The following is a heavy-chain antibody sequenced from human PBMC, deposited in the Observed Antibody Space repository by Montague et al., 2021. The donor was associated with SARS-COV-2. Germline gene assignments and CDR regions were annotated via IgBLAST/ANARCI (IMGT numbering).Heavy chain of an antibody. CDR2: IYYSGST. CDR1: GDFVSSDGYY. V-gene: IGHV4-31*03. D-gene: IGHD3-10*01. Sequence: TLSLTCTLSGDFVSSDGYYWSWIRQHPGKGLEWIGDIYYSGSTHYNPSLKSRVTISVDTSKNQFSLKLSSVTAADTAVYYCAREVMGSVNYYQAIKYGLDVGGQGTMVTVSS. CDR3: AREVMGSVNYYQAIKYGLDV. J-gene: IGHJ6*02.